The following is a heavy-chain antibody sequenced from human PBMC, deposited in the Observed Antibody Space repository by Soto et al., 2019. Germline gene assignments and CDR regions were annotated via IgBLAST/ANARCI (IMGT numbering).Heavy chain of an antibody. CDR1: GGSITGYY. D-gene: IGHD1-26*01. Sequence: SETLSLTCTVSGGSITGYYWSWIRQPPGKGPEWIGNIHYSGSTNYNPSLKSRVTISVDTSKNQFSLRLSSVTAAETAVYYCAKGFGNYWAFDYWGQGTLVTVSS. V-gene: IGHV4-59*08. CDR3: AKGFGNYWAFDY. J-gene: IGHJ4*02. CDR2: IHYSGST.